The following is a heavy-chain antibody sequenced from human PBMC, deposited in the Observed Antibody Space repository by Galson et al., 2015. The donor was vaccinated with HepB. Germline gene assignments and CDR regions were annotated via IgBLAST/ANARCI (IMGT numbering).Heavy chain of an antibody. V-gene: IGHV3-33*01. CDR1: GFTFSSYG. CDR3: ARVPRSEWLRGSYYYYGMDV. D-gene: IGHD5-12*01. CDR2: IWYDGSNK. J-gene: IGHJ6*02. Sequence: SLRLSCAASGFTFSSYGMHWVRQAPGKGLEWVAVIWYDGSNKYYADSVKGRFTISRDNSKNTLYLQMNSLRAEDTAVYYCARVPRSEWLRGSYYYYGMDVWGQGTTVTVSS.